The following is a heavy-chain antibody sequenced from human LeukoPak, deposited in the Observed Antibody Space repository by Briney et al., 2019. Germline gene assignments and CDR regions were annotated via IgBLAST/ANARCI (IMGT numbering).Heavy chain of an antibody. V-gene: IGHV3-23*01. J-gene: IGHJ4*02. CDR3: ATLVGATQGEDY. CDR2: ISGSGGST. CDR1: GFTFSSYA. Sequence: PGGSLRLSCAASGFTFSSYAMSRVRQAPGKGLEWVSAISGSGGSTYYADSVKGRFTISRDNSKNTLYLQMNSLRAEDTAVYYCATLVGATQGEDYWGQGTLVIVSS. D-gene: IGHD1-26*01.